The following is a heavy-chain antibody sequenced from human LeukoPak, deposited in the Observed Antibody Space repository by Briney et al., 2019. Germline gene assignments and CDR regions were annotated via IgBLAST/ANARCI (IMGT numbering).Heavy chain of an antibody. CDR1: GGSINSYY. D-gene: IGHD6-19*01. CDR2: IYYNGNT. V-gene: IGHV4-59*08. CDR3: ARGPGGYSSGWYIQY. J-gene: IGHJ4*02. Sequence: PSETLSLTCTVSGGSINSYYGSWIRQTPGMGLEWIGYIYYNGNTNCNPSLKSRVTISVDTSKNQFSLSLNSVTAADTAVYYCARGPGGYSSGWYIQYWGQGTLVTVSS.